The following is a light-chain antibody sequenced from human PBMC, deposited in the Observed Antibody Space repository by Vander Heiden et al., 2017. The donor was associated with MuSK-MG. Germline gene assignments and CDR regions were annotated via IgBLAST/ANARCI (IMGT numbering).Light chain of an antibody. Sequence: DIQMTQSPSTLSACVGDRVTITCRASQSISSWLAWYQQKPGKAPKLLIYKASSLERGVPSRFGGNGCGTEFTLTISRLQPGEFGTNWCQRVTFGQGTRLEIK. CDR1: QSISSW. CDR3: QRVT. V-gene: IGKV1-5*03. CDR2: KAS. J-gene: IGKJ2*01.